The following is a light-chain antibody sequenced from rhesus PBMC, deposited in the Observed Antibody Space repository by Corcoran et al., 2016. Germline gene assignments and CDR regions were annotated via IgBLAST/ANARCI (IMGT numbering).Light chain of an antibody. CDR2: KAS. J-gene: IGKJ2*01. Sequence: DIQMTQSPSSLSASVGERVTITCRASQGLGTWLAWYQVKPGKAPKLLIYKASSLQGGVPSRFSGSGSGTDVTLTISSLQPEDFATYYCQQYDDLPYSVGQGTKWRSN. V-gene: IGKV1-21*01. CDR3: QQYDDLPYS. CDR1: QGLGTW.